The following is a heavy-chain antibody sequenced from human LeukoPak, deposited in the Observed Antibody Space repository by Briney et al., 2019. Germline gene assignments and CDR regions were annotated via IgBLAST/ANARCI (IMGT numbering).Heavy chain of an antibody. J-gene: IGHJ4*02. Sequence: SETLSLSCAVYGVSLSGSNWSWIRRPPGRGLEWIGEIYNSGSTIYNPSLKGRVNISVDTSKNQLSLNLNSVTAADTAVYYCVRATNYWSQGTLVTVSS. CDR2: IYNSGST. D-gene: IGHD1-1*01. V-gene: IGHV4-34*01. CDR3: VRATNY. CDR1: GVSLSGSN.